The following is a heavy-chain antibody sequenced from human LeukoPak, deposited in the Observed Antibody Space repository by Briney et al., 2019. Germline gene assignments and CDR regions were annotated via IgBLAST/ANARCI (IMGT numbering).Heavy chain of an antibody. Sequence: QAGGSLRLSCAASGFSFSNSAMHWVCQAPAQGLEWVAVISFDGTNKYYADSVNGRFTISRDNSKNALYVQMSSLRGDYTGVYYCASGSSVDCRRASCPPTDYWGQGTLVTVSS. CDR2: ISFDGTNK. D-gene: IGHD2-2*01. CDR3: ASGSSVDCRRASCPPTDY. CDR1: GFSFSNSA. V-gene: IGHV3-30-3*01. J-gene: IGHJ4*02.